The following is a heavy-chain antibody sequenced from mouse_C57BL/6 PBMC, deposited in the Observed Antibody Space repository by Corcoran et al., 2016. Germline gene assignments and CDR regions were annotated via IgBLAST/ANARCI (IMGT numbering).Heavy chain of an antibody. V-gene: IGHV1-76*01. D-gene: IGHD4-1*01. J-gene: IGHJ4*01. CDR1: GYTFTDYY. CDR2: IYPGSGNT. Sequence: QVQLKQSGAELVRPGASVKLSCKASGYTFTDYYINWVKQRPGQGLEWIARIYPGSGNTYYNEKFKGKATLTAEKSSSTAYMQLSSLTSEDSAVYFCARLGWDQYYYAMDYWGQGTSVTVSS. CDR3: ARLGWDQYYYAMDY.